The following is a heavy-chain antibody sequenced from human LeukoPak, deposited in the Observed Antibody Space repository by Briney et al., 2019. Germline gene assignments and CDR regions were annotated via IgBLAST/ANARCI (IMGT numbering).Heavy chain of an antibody. Sequence: PSETLSLTCAVYSGSFSDYFWSWIRQPPGKGLEWIGEIDHRGSTNYNPSLKSRVTISVDTSRTQFSLKLNSVTAADTAVYYCARDGQWQPFDYWGQGTLVTVSS. CDR3: ARDGQWQPFDY. CDR1: SGSFSDYF. D-gene: IGHD6-19*01. J-gene: IGHJ4*02. CDR2: IDHRGST. V-gene: IGHV4-34*01.